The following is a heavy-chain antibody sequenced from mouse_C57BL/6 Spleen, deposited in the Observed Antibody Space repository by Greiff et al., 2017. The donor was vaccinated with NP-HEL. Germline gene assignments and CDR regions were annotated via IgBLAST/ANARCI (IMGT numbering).Heavy chain of an antibody. CDR3: ARSQASLDY. D-gene: IGHD3-2*02. CDR1: GYTFTSYW. J-gene: IGHJ2*01. Sequence: VQLQQPGAELVKPGASVKLSCKASGYTFTSYWMQWVKQRPGQGLEWIGEIDPSDSYTNYNQKFKGKATLTVDTSSSTAYMQLSSLTSEDSAVYYCARSQASLDYWGQGTTLTVSS. V-gene: IGHV1-50*01. CDR2: IDPSDSYT.